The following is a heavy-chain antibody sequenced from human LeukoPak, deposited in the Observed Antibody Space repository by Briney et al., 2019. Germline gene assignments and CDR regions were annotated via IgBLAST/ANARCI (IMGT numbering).Heavy chain of an antibody. Sequence: ASVKVSCKASGYTFTSYGISWVRQAPGQGLEWMGWISAYNGNTNYAQKLQGRVTMTTDTSTSTAYMELRSLRSDDTAIYYCATDPRYSSGRYSRQLDHWGQGTLVTVSS. V-gene: IGHV1-18*01. CDR1: GYTFTSYG. J-gene: IGHJ4*02. CDR3: ATDPRYSSGRYSRQLDH. CDR2: ISAYNGNT. D-gene: IGHD6-19*01.